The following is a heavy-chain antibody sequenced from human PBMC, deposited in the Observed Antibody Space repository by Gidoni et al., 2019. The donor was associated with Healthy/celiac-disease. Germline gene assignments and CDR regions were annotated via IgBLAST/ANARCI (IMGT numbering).Heavy chain of an antibody. Sequence: EVQLLESGGGLVQPGGSLRLSCAASGFPFRSYAFSWVPQAPGKGLEWVSAISGSGGSTYYADSVKGRFTISRDNSKNTLYLQMNSLRAEDTAVYYCARSYDSSGYYSDTLIGFDYWGQGTLVTVSS. V-gene: IGHV3-23*01. CDR3: ARSYDSSGYYSDTLIGFDY. J-gene: IGHJ4*02. D-gene: IGHD3-22*01. CDR2: ISGSGGST. CDR1: GFPFRSYA.